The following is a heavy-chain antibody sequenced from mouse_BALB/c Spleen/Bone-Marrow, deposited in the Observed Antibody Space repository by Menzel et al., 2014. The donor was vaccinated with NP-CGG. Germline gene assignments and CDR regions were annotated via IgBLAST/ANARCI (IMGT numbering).Heavy chain of an antibody. D-gene: IGHD2-1*01. CDR3: VYGNYYLAY. CDR1: GYTFTSYW. CDR2: INPSTGYT. V-gene: IGHV1-7*01. J-gene: IGHJ3*01. Sequence: QVQLQQSGAELAKPGASVKKSCKASGYTFTSYWMHWVKQRPGQGLEWIGYINPSTGYTEYNQKFKDKATLTADKSSSTAYMQLSSLTSEDSAVYYCVYGNYYLAYWGQGTLVTVSA.